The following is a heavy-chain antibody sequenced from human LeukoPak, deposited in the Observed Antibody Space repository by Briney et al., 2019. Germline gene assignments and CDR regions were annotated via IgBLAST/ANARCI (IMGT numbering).Heavy chain of an antibody. J-gene: IGHJ3*02. CDR1: GFTFSSYS. CDR3: ARERDGYTHDAFDI. V-gene: IGHV3-48*01. D-gene: IGHD5-24*01. Sequence: GGSLRLSCAASGFTFSSYSMAWVRQAPGKGLEWVSYISIRSSTIYYADSVKGRFAISRDNAKNSLYVQMNSLRAEDTAVYYCARERDGYTHDAFDIWGQGTMVTVSS. CDR2: ISIRSSTI.